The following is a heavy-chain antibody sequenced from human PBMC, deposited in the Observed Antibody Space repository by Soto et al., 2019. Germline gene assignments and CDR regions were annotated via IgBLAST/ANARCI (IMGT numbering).Heavy chain of an antibody. CDR2: INPKSGGT. CDR3: ARGDSTDCSKGVCSFFYNHDMDV. CDR1: GYSFTDYH. D-gene: IGHD2-8*01. Sequence: ASVKVSCKASGYSFTDYHMHWVRQAPVQGLEWLGRINPKSGGTSTAQKFQGWVTMTTDTSISTPSMELTRLTSDDTAIYYCARGDSTDCSKGVCSFFYNHDMDVWG. V-gene: IGHV1-2*04. J-gene: IGHJ6*01.